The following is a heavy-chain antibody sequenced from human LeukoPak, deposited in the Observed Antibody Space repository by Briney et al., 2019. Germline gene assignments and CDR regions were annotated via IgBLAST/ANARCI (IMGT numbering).Heavy chain of an antibody. CDR2: ISYDGSNK. CDR3: ARAPMVQYYFDY. J-gene: IGHJ4*02. CDR1: GFTFSSYA. V-gene: IGHV3-30*04. Sequence: GRSLRLSCAASGFTFSSYAMHWVRQAPGKGLEWVAVISYDGSNKYYADSVKGRFTISRDNSKNTLYLQMNSLRAEDTAVYYCARAPMVQYYFDYWGQGTLVTVSS. D-gene: IGHD1-1*01.